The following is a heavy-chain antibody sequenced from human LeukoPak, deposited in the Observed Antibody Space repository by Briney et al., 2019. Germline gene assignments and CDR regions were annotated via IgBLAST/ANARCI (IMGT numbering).Heavy chain of an antibody. D-gene: IGHD3-10*01. Sequence: SETLSLTCTVSGYSISSGYYWGWIRQPPGKGLEWIGSIYHSGSTYYNPSLKSRVTISVDTSKNQCSLKLSSVTAADTAVYYCARGAFGSGRKLDYWGQGTLVTVSS. CDR3: ARGAFGSGRKLDY. V-gene: IGHV4-38-2*02. J-gene: IGHJ4*02. CDR2: IYHSGST. CDR1: GYSISSGYY.